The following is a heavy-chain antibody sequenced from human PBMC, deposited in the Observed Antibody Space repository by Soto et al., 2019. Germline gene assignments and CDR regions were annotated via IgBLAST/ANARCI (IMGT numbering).Heavy chain of an antibody. J-gene: IGHJ6*02. CDR3: ATDSIAAAGTPAYYYGMDV. V-gene: IGHV1-18*01. D-gene: IGHD6-13*01. Sequence: ASVKVSCKASGYTFTSYGISWVRQAPGQGLEWMGWVSAYNGNTNYAQKLQGRVTMTTDTSTSTAYMELRSLRSDDTAVYYCATDSIAAAGTPAYYYGMDVWGQGTTVTVSS. CDR1: GYTFTSYG. CDR2: VSAYNGNT.